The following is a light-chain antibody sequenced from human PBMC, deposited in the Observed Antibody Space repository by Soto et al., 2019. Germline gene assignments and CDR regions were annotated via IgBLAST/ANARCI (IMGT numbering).Light chain of an antibody. CDR2: DVA. CDR3: CAFAYSRVV. CDR1: SSDVGGSNF. J-gene: IGLJ3*02. V-gene: IGLV2-14*03. Sequence: QSVLTQPASVSDSPGQSITISCTGTSSDVGGSNFVSWYQQHPGKPPKLIIYDVANRPSGVSNRFYGSKSGSTASLIISRLQTEDEADYYCCAFAYSRVVFGGGTQLTVL.